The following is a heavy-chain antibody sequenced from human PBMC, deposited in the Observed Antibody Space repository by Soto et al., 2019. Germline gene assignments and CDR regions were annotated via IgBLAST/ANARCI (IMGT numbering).Heavy chain of an antibody. Sequence: SVKVSFKASGFTFTSSAVQWVRQARGQRLEWIGWIVVGSGNTNYAQKFQERVTITRDMSTSTAYMELSSLRSEDTAVYYCAAPPWGPVDIVATIDYWGQGTLVTVSS. CDR1: GFTFTSSA. CDR2: IVVGSGNT. J-gene: IGHJ4*02. V-gene: IGHV1-58*01. CDR3: AAPPWGPVDIVATIDY. D-gene: IGHD5-12*01.